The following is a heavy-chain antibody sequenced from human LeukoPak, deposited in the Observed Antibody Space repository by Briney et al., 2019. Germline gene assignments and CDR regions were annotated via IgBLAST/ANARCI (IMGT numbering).Heavy chain of an antibody. CDR3: AELSGDLGYCSSTSCYVYYYYYMDV. CDR1: GFTFSSYG. Sequence: PGGSLRLSCAASGFTFSSYGMHWVRQAPGKGLEWVAFIRYDGSNKYYADSVKGRFTISRDNSKNTLYLQMNSLRAEDTAVYYCAELSGDLGYCSSTSCYVYYYYYMDVWGKGTTVTVSS. V-gene: IGHV3-30*02. D-gene: IGHD2-2*01. J-gene: IGHJ6*03. CDR2: IRYDGSNK.